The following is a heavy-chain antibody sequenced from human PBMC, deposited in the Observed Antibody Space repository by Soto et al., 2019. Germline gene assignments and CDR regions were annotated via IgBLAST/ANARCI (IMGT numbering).Heavy chain of an antibody. D-gene: IGHD3-10*01. J-gene: IGHJ6*02. V-gene: IGHV1-8*01. CDR3: ARGGSGDTFDYYYGMDV. CDR1: GYTFTSYD. CDR2: MNPNSGNT. Sequence: QVQLVQSGAEVKKPGASVKVSCKASGYTFTSYDINWVRQATGQGLEWMGWMNPNSGNTGYAQKFQGRVTMTRNTSISTAYLELSSLRAEDTAVYYCARGGSGDTFDYYYGMDVWGQGTTVTVSS.